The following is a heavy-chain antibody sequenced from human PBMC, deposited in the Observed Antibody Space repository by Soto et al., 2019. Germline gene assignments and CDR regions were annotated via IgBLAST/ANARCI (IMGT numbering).Heavy chain of an antibody. Sequence: GGSLRLSCTASGFTFSNYAINCVRLAPGKRLEWVSSVIGSVVNVFYADSVKGRFTISRDNSKNTVYLEMNSLRADDTAEYFCAKGSAFECKGAICYPFDHWGRGTLVTVYS. D-gene: IGHD3-10*01. V-gene: IGHV3-23*01. CDR1: GFTFSNYA. J-gene: IGHJ4*02. CDR3: AKGSAFECKGAICYPFDH. CDR2: VIGSVVNV.